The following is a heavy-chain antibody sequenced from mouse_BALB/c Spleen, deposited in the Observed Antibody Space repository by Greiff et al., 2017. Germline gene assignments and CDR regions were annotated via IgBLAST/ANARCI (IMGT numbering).Heavy chain of an antibody. CDR2: INPSNGRT. V-gene: IGHV1S81*02. CDR1: GYTFTSYW. CDR3: ARSPLLYYAMDY. Sequence: VQLQQSGAELVKPGASVKLSCKASGYTFTSYWMHWVKQRPGQGLEWIGEINPSNGRTNYNEKFKSKATLTVDKSSSTAYMQLSSLTSEDSAVYYCARSPLLYYAMDYWGQGTSVTVSS. J-gene: IGHJ4*01. D-gene: IGHD2-10*01.